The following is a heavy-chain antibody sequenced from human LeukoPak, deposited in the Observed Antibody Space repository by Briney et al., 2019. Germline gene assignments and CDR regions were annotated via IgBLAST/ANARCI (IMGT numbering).Heavy chain of an antibody. J-gene: IGHJ4*02. D-gene: IGHD3-3*01. CDR1: GGTFSSYA. CDR3: ASDTVRSY. Sequence: ASVKVSCKASGGTFSSYAISWVRQAPGQGLEWMGRIIPILGIANYAQKFQGRVTITADKSTSTAYMELSGLRSEDTAVYYCASDTVRSYWGQGTLVTVSS. V-gene: IGHV1-69*04. CDR2: IIPILGIA.